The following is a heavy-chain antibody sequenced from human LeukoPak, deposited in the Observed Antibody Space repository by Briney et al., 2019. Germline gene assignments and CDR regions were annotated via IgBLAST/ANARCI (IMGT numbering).Heavy chain of an antibody. J-gene: IGHJ4*02. CDR1: GFTFSSYA. CDR3: ARGNELYSSGTFDY. D-gene: IGHD6-19*01. Sequence: TGGSLRLSCAASGFTFSSYAMSWVRQAPGKGLEWIGYVYYSGSTNYNPSLKSRVTISLDTSKNQFSLKLTSVTAADTALYYCARGNELYSSGTFDYWGQGTLVTVSS. V-gene: IGHV4-59*01. CDR2: VYYSGST.